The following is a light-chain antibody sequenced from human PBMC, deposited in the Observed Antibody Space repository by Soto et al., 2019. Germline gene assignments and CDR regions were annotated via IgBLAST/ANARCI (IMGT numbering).Light chain of an antibody. CDR2: GAS. Sequence: EIVLTQSPGTLSLSPGERATLSCQASQSVSTNFLAWYQRKPGQAPRLLIYGASYRATDIPDRFSGSGSGTHFTVTLTRLEREDCAVYYGQQYGTSPPTFGQGTKLEL. J-gene: IGKJ1*01. V-gene: IGKV3-20*01. CDR1: QSVSTNF. CDR3: QQYGTSPPT.